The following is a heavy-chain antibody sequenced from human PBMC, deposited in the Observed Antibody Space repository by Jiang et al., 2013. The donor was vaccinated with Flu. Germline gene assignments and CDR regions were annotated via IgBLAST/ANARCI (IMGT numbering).Heavy chain of an antibody. CDR3: ARGGIIAVADTLYY. V-gene: IGHV4-34*01. CDR1: GGSFSGYY. Sequence: CAVYGGSFSGYYWSWIRQPPGRGWSGLGKSNHSGSTNYNPSLKSRVTISVDTSKNQFSLKLSSVTAADTAVYYCARGGIIAVADTLYYWGQGTLVTVSS. CDR2: SNHSGST. D-gene: IGHD6-19*01. J-gene: IGHJ4*02.